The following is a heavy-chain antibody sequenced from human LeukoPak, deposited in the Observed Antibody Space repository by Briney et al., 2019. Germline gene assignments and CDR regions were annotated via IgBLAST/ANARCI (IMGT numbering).Heavy chain of an antibody. CDR3: ARIAAADTIYNNWFDP. J-gene: IGHJ5*02. CDR2: INPNSGGT. CDR1: GYTFTGYY. D-gene: IGHD6-13*01. V-gene: IGHV1-2*02. Sequence: ASVKVSCKASGYTFTGYYIHWVRQAPGQGLEWMGWINPNSGGTNYAQKFQGRVTMTRDTSISTACMELSRLRSDDTAVYYCARIAAADTIYNNWFDPWGQGTLVTVSS.